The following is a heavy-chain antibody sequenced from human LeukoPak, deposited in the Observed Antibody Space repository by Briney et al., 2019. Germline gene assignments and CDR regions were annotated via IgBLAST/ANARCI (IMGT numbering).Heavy chain of an antibody. CDR2: ISSSSSYI. J-gene: IGHJ4*02. D-gene: IGHD6-6*01. CDR3: ARETSTYSSSSGADY. CDR1: GFTFSSYS. V-gene: IGHV3-21*01. Sequence: GGSLRLSCAASGFTFSSYSMNWVRQAPGKGLEWVSSISSSSSYIYYADSVKGRFTISRDNAKNSLYLQMNSLRAEDTAVYYCARETSTYSSSSGADYWGQGTLVTVSS.